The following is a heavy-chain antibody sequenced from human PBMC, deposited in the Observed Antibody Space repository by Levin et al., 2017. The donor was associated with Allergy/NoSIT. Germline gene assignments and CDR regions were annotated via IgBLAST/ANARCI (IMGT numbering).Heavy chain of an antibody. J-gene: IGHJ4*02. V-gene: IGHV3-23*01. Sequence: GGSLRLSCEASGFTFSAYAMTWVRLAPGRGLEWVADMSGSGGDKYYADSVKGRFTISRDKSTNTLYLQMNSLRVEDTATYFCAKGAARSWIRAVAFDYWGQGTLVTVSS. D-gene: IGHD6-19*01. CDR2: MSGSGGDK. CDR3: AKGAARSWIRAVAFDY. CDR1: GFTFSAYA.